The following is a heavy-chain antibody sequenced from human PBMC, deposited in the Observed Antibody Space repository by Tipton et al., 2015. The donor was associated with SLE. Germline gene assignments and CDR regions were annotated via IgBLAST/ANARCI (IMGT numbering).Heavy chain of an antibody. J-gene: IGHJ4*02. D-gene: IGHD1-7*01. CDR2: ISAYNGYT. CDR1: GYTFTNFG. CDR3: ARGSLRELPFDY. V-gene: IGHV1-18*01. Sequence: QLVQSGGEVKNPGSSVKLSCKASGYTFTNFGFNWSRQAPGQGLEWMGWISAYNGYTTFAQKFQDRVTLTTETSTNTAYMELKSLKSDDTAVYFCARGSLRELPFDYWGQGTLVTVSS.